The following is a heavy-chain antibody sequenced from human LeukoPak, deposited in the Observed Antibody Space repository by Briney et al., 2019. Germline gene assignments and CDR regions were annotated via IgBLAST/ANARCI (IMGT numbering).Heavy chain of an antibody. Sequence: GASEKVSCKASGYSFTNYGIIWVRQTPGQGLQWMGWISAHNGNTNYAQKLQGRVTLTTDTSTSTVYMELRSLTSDDTAVYYCARAETTLLLNYWGQGTLVTVSS. CDR2: ISAHNGNT. CDR3: ARAETTLLLNY. J-gene: IGHJ4*02. D-gene: IGHD4-11*01. CDR1: GYSFTNYG. V-gene: IGHV1-18*01.